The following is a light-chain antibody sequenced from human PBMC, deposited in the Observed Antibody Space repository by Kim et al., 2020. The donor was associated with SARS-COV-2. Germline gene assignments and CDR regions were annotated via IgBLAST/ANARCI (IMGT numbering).Light chain of an antibody. V-gene: IGKV1-NL1*01. CDR1: ISNS. Sequence: ISNSLAWYQQKPGKAPKLLLYAASRLQSGVPSIFSGSGSGTEYTLTIHSLPPEDFATYYCQQYYSAPWTFGQGTKVDIK. J-gene: IGKJ1*01. CDR2: AAS. CDR3: QQYYSAPWT.